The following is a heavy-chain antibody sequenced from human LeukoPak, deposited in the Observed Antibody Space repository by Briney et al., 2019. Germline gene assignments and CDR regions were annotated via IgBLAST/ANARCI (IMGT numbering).Heavy chain of an antibody. V-gene: IGHV3-23*01. CDR1: GFTFSSYA. CDR3: ARADVLAWAGAYFAS. D-gene: IGHD6-19*01. J-gene: IGHJ4*02. CDR2: ISGSGGST. Sequence: GGTLTLSCAASGFTFSSYARSWVRQAPGKGLEWVSDISGSGGSTYYADSEKGRFTISRDNSENTLYLEMSSWRAELWPLQSWARADVLAWAGAYFASWGEGKLVTVSS.